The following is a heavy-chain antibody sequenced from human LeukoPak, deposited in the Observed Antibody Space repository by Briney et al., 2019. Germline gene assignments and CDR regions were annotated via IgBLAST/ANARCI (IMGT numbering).Heavy chain of an antibody. V-gene: IGHV2-5*02. J-gene: IGHJ4*02. Sequence: ESGPTLVKPTQTLTLTCTFSGFSLSTRGVGVGWIRQPPGKALEWLALMYWDDDRRYSPSLKSRLTITKDTSKNQVVLTMTNMYRGETAAYYCAHSYYYGSGSYYRDYWGQGTLVTVSS. CDR3: AHSYYYGSGSYYRDY. CDR2: MYWDDDR. CDR1: GFSLSTRGVG. D-gene: IGHD3-10*01.